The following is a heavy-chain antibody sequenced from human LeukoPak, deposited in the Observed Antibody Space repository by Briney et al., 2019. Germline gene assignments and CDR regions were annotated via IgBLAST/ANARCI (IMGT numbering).Heavy chain of an antibody. CDR2: VSISSGTI. CDR1: GFTFSGHN. CDR3: ARGGRPLLGNWFDP. Sequence: PGGSLRLSCAASGFTFSGHNMNWVRQAPGKGLEWISFVSISSGTIYYADSVKGRFTISRDNAKNSLYLQMNSLRAEDTAVYYCARGGRPLLGNWFDPWGRGTLVTVSS. J-gene: IGHJ5*02. D-gene: IGHD2-21*02. V-gene: IGHV3-48*04.